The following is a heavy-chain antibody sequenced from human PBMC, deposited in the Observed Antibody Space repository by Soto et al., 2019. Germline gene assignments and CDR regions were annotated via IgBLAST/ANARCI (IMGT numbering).Heavy chain of an antibody. J-gene: IGHJ6*03. CDR2: ISGSGGST. D-gene: IGHD6-19*01. Sequence: GGSLRLSCAASGFTFSSYAMSWVRQAPGKGLEWVSAISGSGGSTYYADSVKGRFTISRDNSKNTLYLQMNSLRAEDTAVYYCAKDAQWLVLRGCDMDVWGKGTTVTVSS. V-gene: IGHV3-23*01. CDR1: GFTFSSYA. CDR3: AKDAQWLVLRGCDMDV.